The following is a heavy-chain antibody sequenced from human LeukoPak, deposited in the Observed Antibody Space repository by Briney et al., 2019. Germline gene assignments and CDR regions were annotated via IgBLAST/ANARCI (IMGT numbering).Heavy chain of an antibody. Sequence: SVKVSCKASGGTFSSYGISWVRQAPGQGLEWMRGIIPIFGTANYAQKFQGRVTITADESTSTAYMELSSLRSEDTAVYYCARDQGSTVTYGMDVWGKGTTVTVSS. CDR1: GGTFSSYG. D-gene: IGHD4-17*01. CDR3: ARDQGSTVTYGMDV. J-gene: IGHJ6*04. V-gene: IGHV1-69*13. CDR2: IIPIFGTA.